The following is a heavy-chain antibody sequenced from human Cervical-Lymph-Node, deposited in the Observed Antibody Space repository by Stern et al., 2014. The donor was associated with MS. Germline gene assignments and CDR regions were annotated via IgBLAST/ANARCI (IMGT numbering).Heavy chain of an antibody. J-gene: IGHJ4*02. Sequence: EVQLVESGGGLVQPGGSLRLSCEASGLTFSTSFMHWVRQAPGKGLVWVSRMDGDGSIRTYADSVRGRFIISRDNDKNTLYLQMNSLRAEDTAVYYCARGGRSSSLDYWGQGTLVTVSS. CDR1: GLTFSTSF. CDR2: MDGDGSIR. D-gene: IGHD6-6*01. V-gene: IGHV3-74*01. CDR3: ARGGRSSSLDY.